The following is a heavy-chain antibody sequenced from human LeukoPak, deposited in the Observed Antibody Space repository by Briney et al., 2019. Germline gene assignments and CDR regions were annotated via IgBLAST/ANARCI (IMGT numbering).Heavy chain of an antibody. CDR2: ISYDGSNK. CDR1: GFTFSSNA. D-gene: IGHD3-10*01. CDR3: ARDTSGSGPFDY. V-gene: IGHV3-30-3*01. J-gene: IGHJ4*02. Sequence: PGGSLRLSCSISGFTFSSNAMHWVRQAPGKGLEWVAVISYDGSNKYYADSVKGRFTISRDNSKNTLYLQMNSLRAEDTTVYYCARDTSGSGPFDYWGQGTLVTVSS.